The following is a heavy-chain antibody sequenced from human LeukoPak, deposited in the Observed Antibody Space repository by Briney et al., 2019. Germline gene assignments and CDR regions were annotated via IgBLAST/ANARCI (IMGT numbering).Heavy chain of an antibody. D-gene: IGHD2-21*02. J-gene: IGHJ4*02. CDR3: ARDDGRGVVTPY. CDR2: IYYSGST. Sequence: KPSETLSLTCAVYGGSFSGYYWSWIRQPPGKGLEWIGSIYYSGSTYYNPSLKSRVTISIDTSKNQFSLKLNSVTTADTAVYYCARDDGRGVVTPYWGQGTLVTVSS. V-gene: IGHV4-34*01. CDR1: GGSFSGYY.